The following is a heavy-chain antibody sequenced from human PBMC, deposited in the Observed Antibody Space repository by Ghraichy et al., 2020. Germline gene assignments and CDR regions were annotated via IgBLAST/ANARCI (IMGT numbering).Heavy chain of an antibody. CDR1: GFTFSSYD. CDR3: AMTYYYDSSGDDAFDI. J-gene: IGHJ3*02. V-gene: IGHV3-23*01. D-gene: IGHD3-22*01. CDR2: ISSSGGST. Sequence: GGSLRLSCAASGFTFSSYDMSWVRQAPGKGLEWVSVISSSGGSTYYADSVKGRFTISRDNSKNTLYLQMNSLRAEDTAVYYCAMTYYYDSSGDDAFDIWGQGTMVTVSS.